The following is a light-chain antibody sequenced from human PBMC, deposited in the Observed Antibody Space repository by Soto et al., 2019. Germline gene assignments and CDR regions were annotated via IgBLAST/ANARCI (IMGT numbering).Light chain of an antibody. J-gene: IGKJ3*01. CDR3: QMSYSRSPSA. CDR2: GAS. CDR1: QSINKN. Sequence: DMQMTQSPSSLSASVGDRVTITCRASQSINKNLNWFQQKPGKAPTLLIYGASNLHSGVPSRFSGSGSGTAFTLTISSLQPEDFETYYCQMSYSRSPSAFGPGTKLDIK. V-gene: IGKV1-39*01.